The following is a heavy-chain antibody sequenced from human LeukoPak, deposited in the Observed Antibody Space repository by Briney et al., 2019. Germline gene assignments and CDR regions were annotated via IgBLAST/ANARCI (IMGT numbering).Heavy chain of an antibody. J-gene: IGHJ3*02. CDR1: GGSISSDY. CDR2: IYYSGST. D-gene: IGHD3-22*01. V-gene: IGHV4-59*01. Sequence: SETLSLTCNVSGGSISSDYWTWIRQPPGKGLEWIGNIYYSGSTNYNPSLKSRVTISVDTSKNQFSLKLNSVTAADTAVYYCARRRDYYDSRGYYAFDIWGHGTMITVSS. CDR3: ARRRDYYDSRGYYAFDI.